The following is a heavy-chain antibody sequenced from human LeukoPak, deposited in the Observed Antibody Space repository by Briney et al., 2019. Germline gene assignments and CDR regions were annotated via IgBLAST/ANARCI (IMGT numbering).Heavy chain of an antibody. V-gene: IGHV3-30*02. D-gene: IGHD2-21*01. CDR2: IRYDGSNK. CDR3: AKGDQVLWKPLGNWFDP. CDR1: GFTFSSYG. Sequence: GGSLRLSCAASGFTFSSYGVHWVRQAPGKGLEWVAFIRYDGSNKYYADSVKGRFTISRDNSKNTLYLQMNSLRAEDTAVYYCAKGDQVLWKPLGNWFDPWGQGTLVTVSS. J-gene: IGHJ5*02.